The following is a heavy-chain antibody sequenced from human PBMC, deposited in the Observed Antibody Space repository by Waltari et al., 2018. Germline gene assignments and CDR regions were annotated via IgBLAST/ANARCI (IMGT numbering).Heavy chain of an antibody. V-gene: IGHV1-69*05. CDR1: GGTFSSYA. D-gene: IGHD6-6*01. CDR3: ARQRSIAARKDGMDV. CDR2: IIPIFGTA. Sequence: QVQLVQSGAEVKKPGSSVKVSCRGSGGTFSSYAISWVRQAPGQGLAWMGGIIPIFGTANYAQKCQGRVTTTTDESTSTAYMKLSSLRAEDTAVYYCARQRSIAARKDGMDVWGQGTTVTVSS. J-gene: IGHJ6*02.